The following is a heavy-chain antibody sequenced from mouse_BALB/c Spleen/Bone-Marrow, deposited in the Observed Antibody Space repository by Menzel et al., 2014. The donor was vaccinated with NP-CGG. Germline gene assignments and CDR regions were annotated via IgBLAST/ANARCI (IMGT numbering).Heavy chain of an antibody. CDR2: IDPANGDI. D-gene: IGHD2-1*01. CDR3: ARGGNYGWFAY. Sequence: VQLHQSGAELVKPGASVKLSCTASGFNIKDTYMHWVKQRPEQGLEWIGRIDPANGDIIYDPKFQGKATITADTSSNTAYLQLSSLTSEDTAVYYCARGGNYGWFAYWGQGTLVTVSA. J-gene: IGHJ3*01. V-gene: IGHV14-3*02. CDR1: GFNIKDTY.